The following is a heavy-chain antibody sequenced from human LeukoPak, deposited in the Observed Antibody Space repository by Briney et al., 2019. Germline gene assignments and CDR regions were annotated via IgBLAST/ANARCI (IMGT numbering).Heavy chain of an antibody. V-gene: IGHV6-1*01. CDR3: ARVHVAVAAFDYYYNGMDV. CDR1: GDSVSSNSAA. J-gene: IGHJ6*02. Sequence: SQTLSLTCAISGDSVSSNSAAWNWIRQSPSRGLEWLGRTYYRSKWYNDYAVSVKSRITINPDTSKNQFSLQLNSVTPEDTAVYYCARVHVAVAAFDYYYNGMDVWGQGTTVTVSS. D-gene: IGHD6-19*01. CDR2: TYYRSKWYN.